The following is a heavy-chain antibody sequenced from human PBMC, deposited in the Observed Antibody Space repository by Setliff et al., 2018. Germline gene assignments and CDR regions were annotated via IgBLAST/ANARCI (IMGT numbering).Heavy chain of an antibody. D-gene: IGHD4-17*01. V-gene: IGHV4-34*01. CDR3: ARDPLTTNRRRAFDI. CDR2: INHSGST. Sequence: SETLSLTCAVYGGSFSGYYWSWIRQPPGKGLEWIGEINHSGSTNYNPSLKSRVTISVDTSKNQFSLKLSSVTAADMAVYYCARDPLTTNRRRAFDIWGQGTMVTVSS. CDR1: GGSFSGYY. J-gene: IGHJ3*02.